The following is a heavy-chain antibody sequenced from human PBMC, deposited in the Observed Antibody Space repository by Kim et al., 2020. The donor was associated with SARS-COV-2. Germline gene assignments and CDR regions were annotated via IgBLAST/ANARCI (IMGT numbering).Heavy chain of an antibody. D-gene: IGHD2-2*01. Sequence: SETLSLTCAVYGGSFSGYYWCWICQPPGKGMEWIGVINHSGSTNYNPSLKGRVTITVGTSKNQFSLKLSSVSAADTAVYFCASSPAATIYYYYYYGMDVWGQGTTFTVSS. V-gene: IGHV4-34*01. CDR2: INHSGST. CDR3: ASSPAATIYYYYYYGMDV. J-gene: IGHJ6*02. CDR1: GGSFSGYY.